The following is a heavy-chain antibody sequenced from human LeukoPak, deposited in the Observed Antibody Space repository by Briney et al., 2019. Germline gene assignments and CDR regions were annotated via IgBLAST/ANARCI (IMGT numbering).Heavy chain of an antibody. J-gene: IGHJ3*01. D-gene: IGHD3-10*01. CDR1: GFTFSHAW. V-gene: IGHV3-15*01. CDR2: IKSQIDGGTT. Sequence: GGSLRLSCVASGFTFSHAWMSWVRQAPGKGLEWVGHIKSQIDGGTTDYAAPVKGKFFISRDDSKSTLYLQMNSLKTEDTAVYHCTSLILQRGGTGSMYVFDVWGQGTTVTVSS. CDR3: TSLILQRGGTGSMYVFDV.